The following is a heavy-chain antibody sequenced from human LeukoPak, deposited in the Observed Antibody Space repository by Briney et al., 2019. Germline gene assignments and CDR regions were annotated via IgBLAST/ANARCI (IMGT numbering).Heavy chain of an antibody. V-gene: IGHV3-33*01. CDR3: ARGADSSGFDY. D-gene: IGHD3-22*01. J-gene: IGHJ4*02. Sequence: GGSLRLSCAVSGFSVSGYWMTWVRQAPGKGLEWVAVIWYDGSNKYYADSVKGRFTISRDNSKNTLYLQMNSLRAEDTAVYYCARGADSSGFDYWGQGTLVTVSS. CDR1: GFSVSGYW. CDR2: IWYDGSNK.